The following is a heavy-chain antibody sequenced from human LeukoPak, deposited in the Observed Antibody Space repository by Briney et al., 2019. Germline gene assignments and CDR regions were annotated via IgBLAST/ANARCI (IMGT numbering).Heavy chain of an antibody. Sequence: VASVKVSCKASGGTFSSYAISWVRQAPGQGLEWMGRIIPIFGTANYAQKFQGRVTITTDESTSTAYMELSSLRSEDTAVYYCAVTSDSSSWPLLDYWGQGTLVTVST. J-gene: IGHJ4*02. D-gene: IGHD6-13*01. CDR3: AVTSDSSSWPLLDY. V-gene: IGHV1-69*05. CDR2: IIPIFGTA. CDR1: GGTFSSYA.